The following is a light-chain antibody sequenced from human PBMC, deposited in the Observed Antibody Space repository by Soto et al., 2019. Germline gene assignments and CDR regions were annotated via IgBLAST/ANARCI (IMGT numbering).Light chain of an antibody. CDR1: NSNIGNNY. Sequence: QSVLTQVPSASENPGQRVTISCSGSNSNIGNNYVYWYQQLPGAAPRLLMYRNDKRPTGVTDRFSGSKSGTSASLAISGLRAEDEAEYHCASWDDTLSGPVFGGGTKVTV. V-gene: IGLV1-47*01. J-gene: IGLJ2*01. CDR3: ASWDDTLSGPV. CDR2: RND.